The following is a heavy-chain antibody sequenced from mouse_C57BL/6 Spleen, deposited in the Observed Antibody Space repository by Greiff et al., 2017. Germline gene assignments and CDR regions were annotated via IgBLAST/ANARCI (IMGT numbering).Heavy chain of an antibody. CDR2: INPYNGGT. V-gene: IGHV1-19*01. D-gene: IGHD4-1*01. CDR1: GYTLTDYY. J-gene: IGHJ2*01. CDR3: AKLGRDY. Sequence: VQLQQSGPVLVKPGASVKMSCKASGYTLTDYYMNWVKQSNGKSLEWIGVINPYNGGTSYNQKFKGKATLTVDKSSSTAYMELNSLTSEDSAVYYCAKLGRDYWGQGTTLTVSS.